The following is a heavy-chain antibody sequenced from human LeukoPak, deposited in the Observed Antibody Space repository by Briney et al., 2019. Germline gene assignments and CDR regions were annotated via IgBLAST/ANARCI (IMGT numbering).Heavy chain of an antibody. Sequence: GGSLRLSCAASGFTFSSHPMHWVRQAPGKGLEWVAVISFDGSHKYYADSVTGRFTISRDNSKNTLYLQMDSLRIDDTAMYYCARDFGITWAQYYFDYWGQRTLVTVSS. J-gene: IGHJ4*02. CDR3: ARDFGITWAQYYFDY. D-gene: IGHD3-10*01. CDR2: ISFDGSHK. CDR1: GFTFSSHP. V-gene: IGHV3-30*04.